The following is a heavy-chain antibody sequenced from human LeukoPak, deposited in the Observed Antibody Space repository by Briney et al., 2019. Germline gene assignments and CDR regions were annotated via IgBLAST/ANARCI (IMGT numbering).Heavy chain of an antibody. D-gene: IGHD5-12*01. Sequence: GGSLRLSCAASGFTFSSYAMHWVRQAPGKGLEWVAVKSYDGSNKYYADSVKGRFTISRDNSKNTLYLQMNSLRAEDTAVYYCARRKVATADYWGQGTLVTVSS. V-gene: IGHV3-30*04. CDR1: GFTFSSYA. CDR2: KSYDGSNK. CDR3: ARRKVATADY. J-gene: IGHJ4*02.